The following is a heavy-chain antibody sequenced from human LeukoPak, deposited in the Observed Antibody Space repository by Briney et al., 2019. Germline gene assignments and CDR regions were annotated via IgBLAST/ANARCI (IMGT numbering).Heavy chain of an antibody. CDR2: ISAYNGNT. D-gene: IGHD6-19*01. CDR1: GYTFTSYG. V-gene: IGHV1-18*01. CDR3: AREGYSSGWWSGFDY. J-gene: IGHJ4*02. Sequence: GASVKVSCKASGYTFTSYGISWVRQAPGQGLEWMGWISAYNGNTNYAQKLQGRVTMTTDTSTSTAYMELRSLRSDDTAVYYCAREGYSSGWWSGFDYWGQGTLVTVSS.